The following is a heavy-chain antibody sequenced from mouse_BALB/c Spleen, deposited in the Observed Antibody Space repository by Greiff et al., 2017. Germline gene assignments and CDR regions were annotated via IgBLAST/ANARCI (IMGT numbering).Heavy chain of an antibody. D-gene: IGHD1-1*01. J-gene: IGHJ1*01. Sequence: QVQLQQSGAELVRPGTSVKMSCKAAGYTFTNYWIGWVKQRPGHGLEWIGDIYPGGGYTNYNEKFKGKATLTADTSSSTAYMQLSSLTSEDSAIYYCARGTHYYGSSYGWYFDVWGAGTTVTVSS. CDR2: IYPGGGYT. CDR1: GYTFTNYW. CDR3: ARGTHYYGSSYGWYFDV. V-gene: IGHV1-63*02.